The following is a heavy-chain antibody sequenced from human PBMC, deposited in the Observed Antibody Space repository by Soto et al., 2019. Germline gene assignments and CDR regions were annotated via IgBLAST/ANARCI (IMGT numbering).Heavy chain of an antibody. CDR1: GGSISSSSYY. Sequence: PSETLSLTCTVSGGSISSSSYYWGWTRQPPGKGLERIGSIYYSGSTYYNPSLKSRVTISVDTSKNQFSLKLSSVTAADTAVYYCARQRGESSGWQDYYYYMDVWGKGTTVTVSS. V-gene: IGHV4-39*01. J-gene: IGHJ6*03. D-gene: IGHD6-19*01. CDR2: IYYSGST. CDR3: ARQRGESSGWQDYYYYMDV.